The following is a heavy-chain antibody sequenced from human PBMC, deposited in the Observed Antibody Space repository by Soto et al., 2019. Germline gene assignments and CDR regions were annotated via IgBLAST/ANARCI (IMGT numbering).Heavy chain of an antibody. CDR3: TRSGRGPGAFDI. V-gene: IGHV3-15*01. J-gene: IGHJ3*02. D-gene: IGHD3-10*01. Sequence: GGSLRLSCAASGFTFSNAWMSWVRQAPGKGLEWVGRIKSKTDGGTTDYAAPVKGRFTISRDDAKNTMYLQMNSLKTEDTAVYYCTRSGRGPGAFDIWGQGTMVTVSS. CDR1: GFTFSNAW. CDR2: IKSKTDGGTT.